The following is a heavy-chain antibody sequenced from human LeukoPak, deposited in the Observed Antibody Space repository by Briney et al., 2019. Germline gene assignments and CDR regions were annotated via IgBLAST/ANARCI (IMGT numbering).Heavy chain of an antibody. J-gene: IGHJ5*02. CDR2: IYYSEST. CDR1: GGSISSYY. D-gene: IGHD2-15*01. V-gene: IGHV4-59*01. CDR3: ARGRGGGGSSNNWFDP. Sequence: PSETLSLTCTVSGGSISSYYWSWIRQPPGKGLEWIGYIYYSESTNYNPSLKSRVTISVDTSKNQFSLRLTSVTAADTAVYYCARGRGGGGSSNNWFDPWGRGTLVTVSS.